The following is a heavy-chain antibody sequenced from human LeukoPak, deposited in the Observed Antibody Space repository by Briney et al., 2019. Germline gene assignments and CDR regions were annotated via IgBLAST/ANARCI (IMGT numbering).Heavy chain of an antibody. D-gene: IGHD3-3*01. CDR1: GDSITSGRYY. CDR2: AHHTGTT. J-gene: IGHJ3*02. V-gene: IGHV4-39*07. CDR3: ARDGGRVLYDFWSGVNDAFDI. Sequence: PSETLSLTCAVSGDSITSGRYYWAWIRQPPGKGLEYIGNAHHTGTTYYNPSLKSRVTISVDTSKNQFSLKLSSVTAADTAVYYCARDGGRVLYDFWSGVNDAFDIWGQGTMVTVSS.